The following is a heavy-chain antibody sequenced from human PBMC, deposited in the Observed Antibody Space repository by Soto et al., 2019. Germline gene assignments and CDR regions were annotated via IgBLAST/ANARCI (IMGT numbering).Heavy chain of an antibody. Sequence: EVQLVESGGGLVKPGGSLRLSCAASGFTFSSYSMNWVRQAPGKGLEWVSSISSSSSYIYYADSVKGRFTISRDNAKNSLYLQMNILRAEDMAVYYCARDEKWELLVDYWGQGTLVTVSS. CDR1: GFTFSSYS. CDR3: ARDEKWELLVDY. V-gene: IGHV3-21*01. CDR2: ISSSSSYI. J-gene: IGHJ4*02. D-gene: IGHD1-26*01.